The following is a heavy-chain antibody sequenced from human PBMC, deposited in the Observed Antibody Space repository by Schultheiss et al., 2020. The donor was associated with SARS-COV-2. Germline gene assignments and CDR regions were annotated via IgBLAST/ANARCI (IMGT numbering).Heavy chain of an antibody. V-gene: IGHV3-23*01. CDR1: GFTFSSYA. CDR3: AKWNIVVVPAAIPTFGFDY. CDR2: ISGSGGST. D-gene: IGHD2-2*02. Sequence: GSLRLSCAASGFTFSSYAMSWVRQAPGKGLEWVSAISGSGGSTYYADSVKGRFTISRDNSKNTLYLQMNSLRAEDTAVYYCAKWNIVVVPAAIPTFGFDYWGQGTLVTVSS. J-gene: IGHJ4*02.